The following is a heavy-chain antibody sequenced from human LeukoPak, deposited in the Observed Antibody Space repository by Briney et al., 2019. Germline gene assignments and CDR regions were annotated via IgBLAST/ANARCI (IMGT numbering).Heavy chain of an antibody. CDR1: GGSIRSGGYS. D-gene: IGHD3-22*01. Sequence: SQTLSLTCAVSGGSIRSGGYSWSWIRQPPGKGLEWIGYIYHSGSTYYNPSLKSRVTISVDRSKNQFSLKLSSVTAADTAVYYCARDYYDSSGYYDVYAFDIWGQGTMVTVSS. CDR3: ARDYYDSSGYYDVYAFDI. J-gene: IGHJ3*02. CDR2: IYHSGST. V-gene: IGHV4-30-2*01.